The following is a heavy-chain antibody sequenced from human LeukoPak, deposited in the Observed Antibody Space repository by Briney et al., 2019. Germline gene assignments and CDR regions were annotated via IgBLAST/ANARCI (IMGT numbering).Heavy chain of an antibody. V-gene: IGHV3-30*02. CDR2: IRYDGSNK. CDR3: AKDFSVYNYDSRVLDY. D-gene: IGHD3-22*01. J-gene: IGHJ4*02. CDR1: GFTFSRFG. Sequence: GGSLRLSCAGSGFTFSRFGMHWVRQAPGKGLEWVAFIRYDGSNKYYADSVKGRFTISRDNSKNTLYLQMNRLRAEDTAVYYCAKDFSVYNYDSRVLDYWGQGTLVTVSS.